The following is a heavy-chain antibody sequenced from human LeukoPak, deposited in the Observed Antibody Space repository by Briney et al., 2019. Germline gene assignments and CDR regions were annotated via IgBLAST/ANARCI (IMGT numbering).Heavy chain of an antibody. Sequence: GRSLRLSCAASGFTFSSYGMHWVRQAPGKGLEWVAAIWYDGSNKYYADSVKGRFTISRDNSKNTLYLQMNSLRAEDTAVYYCARDYYYYDSSGYFDYWGQGTLVTVSS. CDR3: ARDYYYYDSSGYFDY. V-gene: IGHV3-33*01. CDR2: IWYDGSNK. D-gene: IGHD3-22*01. CDR1: GFTFSSYG. J-gene: IGHJ4*02.